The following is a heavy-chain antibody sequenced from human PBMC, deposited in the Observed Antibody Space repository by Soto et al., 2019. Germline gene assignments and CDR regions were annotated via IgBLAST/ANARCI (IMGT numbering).Heavy chain of an antibody. CDR1: GFTFPRSS. CDR2: ISSTTNYI. J-gene: IGHJ4*02. V-gene: IGHV3-21*06. CDR3: ARESEDLTSNFDY. Sequence: PGGSLKLSCATSGFTFPRSSLNWVRQASGKGLEWVSSISSTTNYIYYLDSMKGPVTISRDNAKNSRYLEMNSLRAEDTAVYYCARESEDLTSNFDYWGQGP.